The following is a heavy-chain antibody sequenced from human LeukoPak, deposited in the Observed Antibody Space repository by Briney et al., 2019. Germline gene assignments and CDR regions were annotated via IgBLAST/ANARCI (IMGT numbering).Heavy chain of an antibody. J-gene: IGHJ1*01. D-gene: IGHD4-17*01. CDR1: GFTFSSYS. CDR2: ISSSSSYI. CDR3: ATSTVTGY. Sequence: GGSLRLSCAASGFTFSSYSMNWVRQAPGKGLEWVSSISSSSSYIYYADAVKGRFTIPRDNAKKELYLQMNSLRAEDTAVYYCATSTVTGYWGQGTVVTVSS. V-gene: IGHV3-21*01.